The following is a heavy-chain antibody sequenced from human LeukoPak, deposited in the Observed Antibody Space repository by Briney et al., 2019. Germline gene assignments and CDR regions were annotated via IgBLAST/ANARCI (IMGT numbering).Heavy chain of an antibody. J-gene: IGHJ4*02. CDR3: AGGYRGGSSYADY. Sequence: SQTLSLTCTVSGGSISSGSYYWSWIRQPAGKGLEWIGRTDTSGNTNYNPSLKSRVIMSVDASKNQFSLKLSSVTAADTAVYYCAGGYRGGSSYADYWGQGTLVTVSS. V-gene: IGHV4-61*02. CDR1: GGSISSGSYY. D-gene: IGHD2-15*01. CDR2: TDTSGNT.